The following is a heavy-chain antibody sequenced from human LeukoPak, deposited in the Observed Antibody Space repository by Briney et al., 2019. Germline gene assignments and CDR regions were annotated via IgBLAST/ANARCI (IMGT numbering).Heavy chain of an antibody. CDR1: GFTFSSYA. D-gene: IGHD3-10*01. CDR3: ARRRSTGDSNWLDP. J-gene: IGHJ5*02. CDR2: ISGSGGST. V-gene: IGHV3-23*01. Sequence: GGPLRLSCAASGFTFSSYAMSWVRQAPGKGLEWISAISGSGGSTYYADSVKGRFTISRDNSKDTLYLQMNSLRAEDTAVYYCARRRSTGDSNWLDPWGQGTLVTVSS.